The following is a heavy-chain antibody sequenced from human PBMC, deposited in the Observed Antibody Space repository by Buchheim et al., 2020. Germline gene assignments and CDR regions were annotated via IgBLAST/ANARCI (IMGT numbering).Heavy chain of an antibody. CDR3: ARERGSQNYYYYGMDV. D-gene: IGHD3-10*01. CDR1: GGSLSSSSYY. Sequence: QLQLQESGPGLVKPAETLSLTCTVSGGSLSSSSYYWGWIRQPPGKGLEWLGSIYYSGTTNYNPSLKSRVTISLDTGSMQFSLRLTSVTAADTAVYYCARERGSQNYYYYGMDVWGQGTT. J-gene: IGHJ6*02. CDR2: IYYSGTT. V-gene: IGHV4-39*07.